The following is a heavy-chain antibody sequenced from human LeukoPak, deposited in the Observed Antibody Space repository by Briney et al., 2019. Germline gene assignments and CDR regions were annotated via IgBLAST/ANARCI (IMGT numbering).Heavy chain of an antibody. J-gene: IGHJ4*02. D-gene: IGHD2-15*01. CDR2: ISPSGGST. CDR3: ARDYGFLPRYCSGDNCYSDVGDF. Sequence: GASVKVSCKAFGYTFTGYWMHWVRQAPGQGPEWMGVISPSGGSTIYAQKFKGRVTLARDMSTSTDYLELSSLRSEDTAVYYCARDYGFLPRYCSGDNCYSDVGDFWGQGTLVTVSS. V-gene: IGHV1-46*01. CDR1: GYTFTGYW.